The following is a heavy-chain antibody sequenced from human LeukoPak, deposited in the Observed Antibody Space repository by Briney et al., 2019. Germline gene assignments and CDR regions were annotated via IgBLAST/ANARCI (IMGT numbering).Heavy chain of an antibody. CDR2: MNPNSGNT. Sequence: ASVKVSCKASGYTFTGYDINWVRQATGQGLEWMGWMNPNSGNTGYAQKFQGRVTMTRNTSISTAYMELSSLRSEDTAVYYCARGRGITMVRGVIRWFDPWGQGTLVTVSS. CDR1: GYTFTGYD. V-gene: IGHV1-8*01. D-gene: IGHD3-10*01. J-gene: IGHJ5*02. CDR3: ARGRGITMVRGVIRWFDP.